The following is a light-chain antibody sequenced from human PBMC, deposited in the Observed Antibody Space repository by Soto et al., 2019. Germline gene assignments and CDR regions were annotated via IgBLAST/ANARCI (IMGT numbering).Light chain of an antibody. CDR1: QGINDY. J-gene: IGKJ1*01. CDR3: QKYNNAPWT. CDR2: AAS. Sequence: DIQMTQSPSSLSASVGDRVTITCRASQGINDYLAWYQQQPGEVPKLLIYAASTLQSGVPSRFSGSGSGTDFTLTISGLQPEDFGTYYCQKYNNAPWTFGQGTKVEI. V-gene: IGKV1-27*01.